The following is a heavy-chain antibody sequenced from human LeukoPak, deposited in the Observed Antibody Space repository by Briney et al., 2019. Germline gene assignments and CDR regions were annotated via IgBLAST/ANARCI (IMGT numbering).Heavy chain of an antibody. Sequence: GGSLRLSCAASGVTLSTYAMSWARQAPGKGLEWVSGISSSGSGDNTYYADSVKGRFTISRDNSKNTLYLQMNSLRAEDTAVYYCAREPYSSGWYFSYYFDYWGQGTLVTVSS. CDR2: ISSSGSGDNT. CDR3: AREPYSSGWYFSYYFDY. D-gene: IGHD6-19*01. CDR1: GVTLSTYA. J-gene: IGHJ4*02. V-gene: IGHV3-23*01.